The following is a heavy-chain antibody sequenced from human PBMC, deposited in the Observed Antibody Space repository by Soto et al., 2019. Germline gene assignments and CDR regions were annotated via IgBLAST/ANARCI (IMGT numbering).Heavy chain of an antibody. V-gene: IGHV1-69*06. Sequence: QVQLVQSGAEVKKPGSSVKVSCKASGGTFSSYAISWVRQAPGQGLEWMGGIIPIFGTASYAQKFQGRVTITAYKSTSTAYMELSSLRSEDTAVYYCARGLFDRYSGRPARFDYWGQGTLVTVSS. CDR1: GGTFSSYA. D-gene: IGHD1-26*01. CDR3: ARGLFDRYSGRPARFDY. J-gene: IGHJ4*02. CDR2: IIPIFGTA.